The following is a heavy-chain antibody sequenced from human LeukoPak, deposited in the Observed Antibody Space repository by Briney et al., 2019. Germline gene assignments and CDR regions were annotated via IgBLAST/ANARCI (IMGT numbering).Heavy chain of an antibody. D-gene: IGHD3-22*01. J-gene: IGHJ4*02. Sequence: GGSLRLSCAASGFTFTNYCMSWVRQAPGKGLEWVSAVSGGGGSTYYADSVKGRFTISRDNSKNTVYLQMNSLRAEDTAVYYCAKEKNSGYYYHFDYWGQGTLVTVSS. CDR2: VSGGGGST. V-gene: IGHV3-23*01. CDR1: GFTFTNYC. CDR3: AKEKNSGYYYHFDY.